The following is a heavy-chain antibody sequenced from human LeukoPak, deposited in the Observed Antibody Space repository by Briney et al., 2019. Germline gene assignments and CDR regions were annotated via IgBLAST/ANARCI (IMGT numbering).Heavy chain of an antibody. CDR2: ISSTSSTI. J-gene: IGHJ4*02. CDR3: ARVTVGATADYFDY. D-gene: IGHD1-26*01. Sequence: GGSLRLSCAASGFAFSSYSMNWVRQPPGKGLEWLSYISSTSSTIYYADPVKGRFTISRDNAKNSLYLLMNSLRAEDTAAYYCARVTVGATADYFDYWGQGTLVTVSS. CDR1: GFAFSSYS. V-gene: IGHV3-48*04.